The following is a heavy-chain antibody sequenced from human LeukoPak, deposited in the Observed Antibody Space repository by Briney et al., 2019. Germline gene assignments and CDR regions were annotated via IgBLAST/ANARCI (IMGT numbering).Heavy chain of an antibody. D-gene: IGHD2-2*02. CDR3: ARAPIVVVPAAIAGFDY. CDR1: GGSFSGYY. Sequence: SETLSLTCAVYGGSFSGYYWSWIRQPPGKGLERIGEINHSGSTNYNPSLKSRVTISVDTSKNQFSLKLSSVTAADTAVYYCARAPIVVVPAAIAGFDYWGQGTLVTVSS. J-gene: IGHJ4*02. V-gene: IGHV4-34*01. CDR2: INHSGST.